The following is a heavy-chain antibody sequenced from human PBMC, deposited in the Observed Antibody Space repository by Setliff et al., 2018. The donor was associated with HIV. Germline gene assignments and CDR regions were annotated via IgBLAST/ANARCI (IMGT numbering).Heavy chain of an antibody. J-gene: IGHJ6*02. Sequence: GALRLSCAASGFTFRNYKFNWVRQAPGRGLEWVSSISSGSGGAIDYADSVQGRFTISRDNSKNSLYLQMDSLRVEDTAVYYCARDYLYYNLYNGSPVYGMDVWGQGTTVTVSS. CDR3: ARDYLYYNLYNGSPVYGMDV. V-gene: IGHV3-48*03. CDR1: GFTFRNYK. D-gene: IGHD3-3*01. CDR2: ISSGSGGAI.